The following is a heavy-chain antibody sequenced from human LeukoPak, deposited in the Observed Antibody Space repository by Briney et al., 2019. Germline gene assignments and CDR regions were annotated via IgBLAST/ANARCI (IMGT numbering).Heavy chain of an antibody. CDR3: VKDNGWYSNPFDY. Sequence: PGGSLRLSCAASGFTFNIYAMSWVRQAPGKGLEWVSSISNSGGNTFYADSVKGRFTIARDNSKNTLSLQTNSLRAEDTAIYYCVKDNGWYSNPFDYWGQGTLVTVSS. D-gene: IGHD6-19*01. CDR1: GFTFNIYA. V-gene: IGHV3-23*01. J-gene: IGHJ4*02. CDR2: ISNSGGNT.